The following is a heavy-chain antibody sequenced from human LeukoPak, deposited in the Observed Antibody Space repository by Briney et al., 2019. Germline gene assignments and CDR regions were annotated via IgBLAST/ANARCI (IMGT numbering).Heavy chain of an antibody. CDR2: IKQDGSEK. CDR3: ARDLGCSGGGCYGSAFDV. V-gene: IGHV3-7*03. CDR1: GFTFSSSW. Sequence: GGPLRLSCAASGFTFSSSWVNWVRQAPGKGLEWVANIKQDGSEKYYVDSVRGRFTISKDNAKNSLYLQMNSLRAEDTAVYYCARDLGCSGGGCYGSAFDVWGQGTMVTVSS. J-gene: IGHJ3*01. D-gene: IGHD2-15*01.